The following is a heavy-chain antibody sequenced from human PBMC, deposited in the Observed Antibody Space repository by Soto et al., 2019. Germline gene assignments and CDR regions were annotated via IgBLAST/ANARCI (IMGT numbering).Heavy chain of an antibody. D-gene: IGHD2-15*01. CDR3: ATQEDIGI. V-gene: IGHV3-21*01. Sequence: GESLKISCAASGFTFSSYSMNWVRQAPGKGLEWVSSISSSSSYIYYADSVKGRFTISRDNAKNSLYLQMNSLRAEDTAVYYCATQEDIGIWGQGTMVTVSS. CDR2: ISSSSSYI. CDR1: GFTFSSYS. J-gene: IGHJ3*02.